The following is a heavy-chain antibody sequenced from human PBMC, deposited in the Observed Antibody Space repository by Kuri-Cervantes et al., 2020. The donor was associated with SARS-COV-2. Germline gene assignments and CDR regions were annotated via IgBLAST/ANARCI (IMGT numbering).Heavy chain of an antibody. J-gene: IGHJ6*02. CDR2: ISYDGSNK. Sequence: GESLKISCAASGFTFSSYAMHWVRQAPGKGLEWVAVISYDGSNKYYADSVGGRFLISRDNAKNTLSLQMNSLRPEDTAVYYCARAGLGNFYIPYWFFGMDVWGLGTTVTVSS. CDR1: GFTFSSYA. D-gene: IGHD3-10*01. V-gene: IGHV3-30-3*01. CDR3: ARAGLGNFYIPYWFFGMDV.